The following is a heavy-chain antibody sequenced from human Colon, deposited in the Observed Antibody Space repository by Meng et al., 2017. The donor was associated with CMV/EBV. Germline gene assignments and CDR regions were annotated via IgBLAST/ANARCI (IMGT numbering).Heavy chain of an antibody. V-gene: IGHV1-18*01. Sequence: ASVKVSCKTSGDTLDSYGFTWVRQAPGQGPEWMGWISGYNGNTKYAQKFQDRVTMTTDTSTSTVYMELRSLRSDDTAVYYCARDKVKYGTVYYHYGMDVWGQGTTVTVSS. CDR2: ISGYNGNT. CDR1: GDTLDSYG. J-gene: IGHJ6*02. CDR3: ARDKVKYGTVYYHYGMDV. D-gene: IGHD3/OR15-3a*01.